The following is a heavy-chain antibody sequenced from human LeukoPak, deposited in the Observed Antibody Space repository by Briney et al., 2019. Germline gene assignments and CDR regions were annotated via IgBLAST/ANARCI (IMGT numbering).Heavy chain of an antibody. D-gene: IGHD4-17*01. CDR2: DTSRGVGT. CDR3: GSDPNGDYVGALGY. Sequence: GGSLRLSCTDSGFTFSSYPLAWVRQAPGKGLEWVAADTSRGVGTHYADSVKGRFTISRDNSKNTIYLQMNSLRAEDTAIYYCGSDPNGDYVGALGYWGRGTLVTVSS. CDR1: GFTFSSYP. J-gene: IGHJ4*01. V-gene: IGHV3-23*01.